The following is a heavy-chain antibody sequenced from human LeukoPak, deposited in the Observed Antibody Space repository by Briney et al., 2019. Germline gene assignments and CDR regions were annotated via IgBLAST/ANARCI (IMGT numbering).Heavy chain of an antibody. V-gene: IGHV3-7*01. CDR1: GFTFSSYW. Sequence: PGGSLRLSCAASGFTFSSYWMSWVRQAPGKGLEWVANIKQDGSEKYYVDSVKGRFTISRDNAKNSLYLQMNSLRAEDTAVYYCARSFNYYDSSGYLYYMDVWGKGTTATVSS. D-gene: IGHD3-22*01. CDR3: ARSFNYYDSSGYLYYMDV. J-gene: IGHJ6*03. CDR2: IKQDGSEK.